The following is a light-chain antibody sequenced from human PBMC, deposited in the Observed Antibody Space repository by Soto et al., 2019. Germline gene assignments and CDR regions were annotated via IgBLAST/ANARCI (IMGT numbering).Light chain of an antibody. Sequence: EIVLTQSPGTLSLSPGERATLSCRASQSVTNDDVAWYQQKGGQAPRLLIYAASSRATGIPDRFSGYGSGTDFTLTISRLEPEDFAVYYCQQYGSSPRTFGPGTKVDI. CDR2: AAS. V-gene: IGKV3-20*01. J-gene: IGKJ3*01. CDR1: QSVTNDD. CDR3: QQYGSSPRT.